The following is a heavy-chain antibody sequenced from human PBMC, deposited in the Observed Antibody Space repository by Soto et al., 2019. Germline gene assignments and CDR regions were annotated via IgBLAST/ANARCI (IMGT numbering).Heavy chain of an antibody. D-gene: IGHD5-18*01. Sequence: SETLSLTCAVSGGSISSGGYSWSWIRQPPGKGLEWIGYIYHSGSTYYNPSLKSRVTISVDRSKNQFSLKLSSVTAADTAVYYCARVGLYGYSYGYPKYGMDVWGQGTTVTVSS. J-gene: IGHJ6*02. V-gene: IGHV4-30-2*01. CDR1: GGSISSGGYS. CDR3: ARVGLYGYSYGYPKYGMDV. CDR2: IYHSGST.